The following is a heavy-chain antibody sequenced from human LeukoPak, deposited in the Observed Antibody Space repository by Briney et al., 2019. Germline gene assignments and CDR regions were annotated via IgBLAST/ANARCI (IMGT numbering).Heavy chain of an antibody. CDR3: ATKRWLREDFFDY. D-gene: IGHD5-12*01. V-gene: IGHV3-23*01. CDR2: ISDSGGST. Sequence: GGSLRLSCAASGFTFNSFAMYWARQAPGKGLEWVSCISDSGGSTYYADSVKGRFTISRDNSKNTLYLQLNSLRAEDTAVYFCATKRWLREDFFDYWGQGTLVTVSS. CDR1: GFTFNSFA. J-gene: IGHJ4*02.